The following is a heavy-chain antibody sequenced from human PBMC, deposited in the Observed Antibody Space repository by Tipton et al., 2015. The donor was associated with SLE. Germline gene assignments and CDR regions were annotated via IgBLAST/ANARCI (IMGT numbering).Heavy chain of an antibody. J-gene: IGHJ4*02. V-gene: IGHV4-59*01. D-gene: IGHD2-15*01. CDR2: IYYSGST. Sequence: TLSLTCTVSGGSISSYYWSWIRQPPGKGLEWIGYIYYSGSTNYNPSLKSRVTISVDTSKNQFSLKLSSVTAADTAMYYCARGGGSPSYWGQGTLVTVSS. CDR1: GGSISSYY. CDR3: ARGGGSPSY.